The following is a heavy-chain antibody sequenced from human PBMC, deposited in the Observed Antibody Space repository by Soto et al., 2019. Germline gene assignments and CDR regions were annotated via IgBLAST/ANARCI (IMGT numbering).Heavy chain of an antibody. CDR2: IIPIFGTA. J-gene: IGHJ4*02. CDR3: ARAPGAAYGSAFDY. CDR1: GGTFSSYA. Sequence: GASVKVSCKASGGTFSSYAISWVRQAPGQGLEWMGGIIPIFGTANYAQKFQGRVTITADESTSTAYMELSSLRSEDTAVYYCARAPGAAYGSAFDYWGQGTLVTVSS. D-gene: IGHD3-10*01. V-gene: IGHV1-69*13.